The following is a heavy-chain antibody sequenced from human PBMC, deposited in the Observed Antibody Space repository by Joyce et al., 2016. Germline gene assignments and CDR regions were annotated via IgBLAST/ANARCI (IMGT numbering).Heavy chain of an antibody. D-gene: IGHD3-16*01. Sequence: QLVESGGGVVKPGGSLRLSWEASGSKFRSSSMSWFRQGAGKGLEWVAGISGTSYYIFHAETVRGRFTGSRDNAKKTLYLQMNSLRAEDSAVFYCARGGISYYYAMDVWGQGTTVTVSS. CDR1: GSKFRSSS. CDR3: ARGGISYYYAMDV. V-gene: IGHV3-21*01. J-gene: IGHJ6*02. CDR2: ISGTSYYI.